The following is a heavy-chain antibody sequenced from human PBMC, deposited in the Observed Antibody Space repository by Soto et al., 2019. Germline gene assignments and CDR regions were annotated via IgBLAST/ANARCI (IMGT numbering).Heavy chain of an antibody. CDR3: AHAGDYDLLTFDH. Sequence: QITLKESGPTLVRPAQTLTLTCDFSGFSLSTYDMGVAWIRQPPGKALEWLALIYWDDDKRYSPSLKDRLAISKDTSSNQVVLTITNMDPGDTATYLCAHAGDYDLLTFDHWGPGTPVTVSS. CDR2: IYWDDDK. V-gene: IGHV2-5*02. CDR1: GFSLSTYDMG. D-gene: IGHD4-17*01. J-gene: IGHJ4*02.